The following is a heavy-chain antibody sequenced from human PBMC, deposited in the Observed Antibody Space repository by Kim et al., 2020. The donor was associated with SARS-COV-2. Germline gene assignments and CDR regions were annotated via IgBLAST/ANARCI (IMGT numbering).Heavy chain of an antibody. CDR3: ARDGGYGVFDY. Sequence: GGSLRLSCAASGFTFSSYEMNWVRQAPGKGLEWVSYISHSGSTIYNADSVKGRFTISRDNARDSLYLQMNSLRAEDTAVYYCARDGGYGVFDYWGQGTLVTVSS. D-gene: IGHD3-16*01. J-gene: IGHJ4*02. V-gene: IGHV3-48*03. CDR2: ISHSGSTI. CDR1: GFTFSSYE.